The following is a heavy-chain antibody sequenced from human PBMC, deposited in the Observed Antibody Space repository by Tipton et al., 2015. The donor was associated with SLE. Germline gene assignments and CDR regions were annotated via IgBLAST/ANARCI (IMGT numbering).Heavy chain of an antibody. J-gene: IGHJ3*02. CDR1: GGSISSYY. CDR2: IYYSGST. D-gene: IGHD6-19*01. Sequence: TLSLTCTVSGGSISSYYWSWIRQPPGKGLEWIGYIYYSGSTNYNPSLKSRVTILVDTSKNQFSLNLSSVTAADTAVYYCARHDGQWDAFDIWGQGTMVTVSS. CDR3: ARHDGQWDAFDI. V-gene: IGHV4-59*08.